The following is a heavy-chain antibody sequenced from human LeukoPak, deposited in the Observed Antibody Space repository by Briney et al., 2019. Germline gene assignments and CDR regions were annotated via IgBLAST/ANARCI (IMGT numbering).Heavy chain of an antibody. J-gene: IGHJ4*02. CDR3: ARVTGYMTEDYFDY. CDR2: IYSSGST. CDR1: GGSISSDTYY. V-gene: IGHV4-61*02. D-gene: IGHD6-13*01. Sequence: SQTLSLTCTVSGGSISSDTYYWTWIRQPAGKGLEWIGRIYSSGSTNYNPSLKSRVTISVDTSKNQFSLRLSSVTAADTAVYYCARVTGYMTEDYFDYWGQGTLITVSS.